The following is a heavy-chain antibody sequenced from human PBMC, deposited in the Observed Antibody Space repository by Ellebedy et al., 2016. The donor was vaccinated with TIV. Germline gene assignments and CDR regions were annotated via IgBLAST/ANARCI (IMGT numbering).Heavy chain of an antibody. CDR2: INTGNGNT. D-gene: IGHD3-10*02. CDR3: AKESLFGELDL. Sequence: ASVKVSCXASGHTFTSYGIHWVRQAPGQRLEWMGWINTGNGNTKYSQKFQGRVTITRDTSASTAYMELSSLMSEDTAVYYCAKESLFGELDLWGQGTLVTVSS. CDR1: GHTFTSYG. J-gene: IGHJ5*02. V-gene: IGHV1-3*04.